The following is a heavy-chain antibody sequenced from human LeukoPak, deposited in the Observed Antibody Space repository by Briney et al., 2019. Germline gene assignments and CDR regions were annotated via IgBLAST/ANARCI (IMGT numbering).Heavy chain of an antibody. J-gene: IGHJ4*02. V-gene: IGHV3-74*01. CDR3: ARDAPGNTSLDY. D-gene: IGHD5-18*01. Sequence: GGSLRLSCAASGFTFISYWMHWVRQAPAKGLVGVSRINGYGSSTDFADSVKGGFTISRDNAKNTLYLQMNSLRAEDTAVYCCARDAPGNTSLDYWGQGTLVTVSP. CDR2: INGYGSST. CDR1: GFTFISYW.